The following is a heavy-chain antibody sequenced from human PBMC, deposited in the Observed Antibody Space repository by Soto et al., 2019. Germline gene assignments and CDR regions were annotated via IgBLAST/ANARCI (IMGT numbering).Heavy chain of an antibody. CDR3: ASEISSGYSYHQGFV. V-gene: IGHV4-39*01. D-gene: IGHD5-18*01. CDR2: IYYSGST. CDR1: GGSISSSSYY. J-gene: IGHJ6*02. Sequence: SETLSLTCTVSGGSISSSSYYWGWIRQPPGKGLEWIGSIYYSGSTYYNPSLKSRVTVSVDTSKNQFSLKLSSVTAADTAVYYCASEISSGYSYHQGFVWGQGTTVTVS.